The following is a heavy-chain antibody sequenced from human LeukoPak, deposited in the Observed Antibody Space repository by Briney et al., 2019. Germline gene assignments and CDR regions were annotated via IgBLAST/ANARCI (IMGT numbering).Heavy chain of an antibody. J-gene: IGHJ3*02. V-gene: IGHV4-39*07. CDR2: IYYSGST. CDR3: ATILPRRGISAFDI. CDR1: GGSISSSSYY. D-gene: IGHD1-26*01. Sequence: PSETLCLTCTVSGGSISSSSYYWGWIRQPPGKGLEWIGSIYYSGSTYYNPSLKSRVTISVDTSKNQFSLKLGSVTAADTAVYYCATILPRRGISAFDIWGQGTMVTVSS.